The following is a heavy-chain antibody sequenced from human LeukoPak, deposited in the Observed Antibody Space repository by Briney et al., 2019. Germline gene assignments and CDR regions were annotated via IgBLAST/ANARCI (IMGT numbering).Heavy chain of an antibody. CDR2: ITHNGYT. CDR1: GGSFSGYY. J-gene: IGHJ5*02. CDR3: AASGGPINWFDP. V-gene: IGHV4-34*01. Sequence: PSETLSLTCAVYGGSFSGYYWGCIRQPPGKGLQWIGEITHNGYTNYNPALKSRVTISIDTSKNEFSLKVSSVTAADMAIYYCAASGGPINWFDPWGQGTLVTVSS. D-gene: IGHD3-10*01.